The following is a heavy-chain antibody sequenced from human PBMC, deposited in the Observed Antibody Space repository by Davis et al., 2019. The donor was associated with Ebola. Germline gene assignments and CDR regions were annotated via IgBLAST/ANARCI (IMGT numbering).Heavy chain of an antibody. V-gene: IGHV4-59*12. CDR1: GGSISSYY. D-gene: IGHD3-16*01. J-gene: IGHJ6*02. CDR2: IYYSGST. Sequence: PSETLSLTCTVSGGSISSYYWSWIRQPPGKGLEWIGYIYYSGSTNYNPSLKSRVTISVDTSKNQFSLKLSSVTAADTAVYYCARGVKLSYYYGMDVWGQGTTVTVSS. CDR3: ARGVKLSYYYGMDV.